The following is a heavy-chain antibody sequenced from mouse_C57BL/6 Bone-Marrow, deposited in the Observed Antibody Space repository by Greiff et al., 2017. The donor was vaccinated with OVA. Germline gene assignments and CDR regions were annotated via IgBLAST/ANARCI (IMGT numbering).Heavy chain of an antibody. CDR1: GFTFSSYA. Sequence: EVQGVESGEGLVKPGGSLKLSCAASGFTFSSYAMSWVRQTPEKRLEWVAYISSGGDYIYYADTVKGRFTISRDNARNTLYLQMSSLKSEDTAMYYCTRGSSNCAWFAYWGQGTLVTVSA. V-gene: IGHV5-9-1*02. CDR2: ISSGGDYI. J-gene: IGHJ3*01. CDR3: TRGSSNCAWFAY. D-gene: IGHD2-5*01.